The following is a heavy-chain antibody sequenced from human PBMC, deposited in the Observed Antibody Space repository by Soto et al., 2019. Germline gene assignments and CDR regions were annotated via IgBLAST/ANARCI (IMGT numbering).Heavy chain of an antibody. D-gene: IGHD3-22*01. CDR1: GYTFTGYY. CDR3: ASSGDHYDSSGYYSNAFDI. Sequence: ASVKVSCKASGYTFTGYYMHWVRQAPGQGLEWMGWINPNSGGTNYAQKFQGWVTMTRDTSISTAYMELRSLRSDDTAVYCCASSGDHYDSSGYYSNAFDIWGQGTMVTVSS. V-gene: IGHV1-2*04. CDR2: INPNSGGT. J-gene: IGHJ3*02.